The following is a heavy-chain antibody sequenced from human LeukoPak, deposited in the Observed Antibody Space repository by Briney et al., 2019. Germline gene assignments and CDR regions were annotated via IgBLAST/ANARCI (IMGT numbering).Heavy chain of an antibody. J-gene: IGHJ5*02. CDR3: ATRPDIASTGPGWFDP. CDR1: GGSFSGYY. V-gene: IGHV4-34*01. Sequence: SETLSLTCAVYGGSFSGYYWSWIRQPPGKGLEWIGEINHSGSTNYNSSLKSRVTISVDTSKNQFSLTLSSVTAADTAVYYCATRPDIASTGPGWFDPWGQGTLVTVSS. D-gene: IGHD6-13*01. CDR2: INHSGST.